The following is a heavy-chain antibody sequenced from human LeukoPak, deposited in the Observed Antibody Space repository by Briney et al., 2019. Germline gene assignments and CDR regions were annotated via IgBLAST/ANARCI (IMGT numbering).Heavy chain of an antibody. J-gene: IGHJ5*02. CDR1: GFTLRSYT. CDR3: ARGLNSIGYNWFDP. CDR2: IGISSNKI. V-gene: IGHV3-21*01. D-gene: IGHD2/OR15-2a*01. Sequence: PGGSLRLSCAASGFTLRSYTMNWVRQAPGKGLEWVSSIGISSNKIYYADSVKGRFIISRDNAKNSLYLQMNSLRAEDTAVYYCARGLNSIGYNWFDPWGQGTLVTVSS.